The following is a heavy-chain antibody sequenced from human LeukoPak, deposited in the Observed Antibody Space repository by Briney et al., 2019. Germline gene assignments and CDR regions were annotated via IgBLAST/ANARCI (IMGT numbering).Heavy chain of an antibody. J-gene: IGHJ4*02. CDR1: GYTFTSYD. D-gene: IGHD3-3*01. CDR3: ARGLLLRFLKTRPYYFDY. CDR2: MNPNSGNT. V-gene: IGHV1-8*03. Sequence: VASVKVSSKASGYTFTSYDINWVRQATGQGLECMGWMNPNSGNTGYAQKFKGRVTITRNTSISTAYMELSSLRSEDTAVYYCARGLLLRFLKTRPYYFDYWGQGTLVTVSS.